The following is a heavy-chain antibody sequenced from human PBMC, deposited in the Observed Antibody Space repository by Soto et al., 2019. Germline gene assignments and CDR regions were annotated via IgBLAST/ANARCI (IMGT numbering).Heavy chain of an antibody. CDR2: MNPNSGNT. CDR3: ASSAGTRIYYYYYYGMDV. CDR1: GYTFTSYD. J-gene: IGHJ6*02. V-gene: IGHV1-8*01. Sequence: ASVKVSCKASGYTFTSYDINWVRQATGQGLEWMGWMNPNSGNTGYAQKFQGRVTMTRNTSISTAYMELSSLRSEDTAVYYCASSAGTRIYYYYYYGMDVWGQGTTVTVSS. D-gene: IGHD6-13*01.